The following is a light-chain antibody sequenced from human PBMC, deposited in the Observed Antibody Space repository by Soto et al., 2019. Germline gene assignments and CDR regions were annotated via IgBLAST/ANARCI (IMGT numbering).Light chain of an antibody. V-gene: IGKV1-16*02. J-gene: IGKJ4*01. CDR3: HQYDTYPLT. CDR2: AAS. CDR1: QDISDY. Sequence: DIQLTQSPSSVSASVGDTVTITCRASQDISDYLAWFQQKPGQAPRSLIFAASRLQGGVPSKFSGRGSGTDFTLTITSLQPEDFATYYCHQYDTYPLTFGGGTNVQI.